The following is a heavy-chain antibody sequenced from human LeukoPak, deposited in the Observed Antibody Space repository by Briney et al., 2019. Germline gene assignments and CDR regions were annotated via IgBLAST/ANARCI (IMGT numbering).Heavy chain of an antibody. CDR1: RFTFSGYW. Sequence: GGSLRLSCAASRFTFSGYWMHWVRQAPGKGLVWVSRINSDGSSTSYADSVKGRFTISRDNSKNTLYLQMNSLRVEDTAVYYCAKDLLAMTPMVSGLLCGGQGTLVTVSS. J-gene: IGHJ4*02. CDR3: AKDLLAMTPMVSGLLC. V-gene: IGHV3-74*01. CDR2: INSDGSST. D-gene: IGHD5-18*01.